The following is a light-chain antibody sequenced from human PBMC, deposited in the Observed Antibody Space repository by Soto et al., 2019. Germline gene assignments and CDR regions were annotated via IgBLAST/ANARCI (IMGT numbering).Light chain of an antibody. V-gene: IGKV3-20*01. CDR2: AAS. Sequence: EVVLTQSPGTVSLSPGERVTLSCRASQSAISNYLAWYQQRPGQAPRLLIYAASSRATGIPDRFSGSGSGTDFTLSISRLEPEDFAVYYCQQYGSSLTWTFGQGTKVE. J-gene: IGKJ1*01. CDR1: QSAISNY. CDR3: QQYGSSLTWT.